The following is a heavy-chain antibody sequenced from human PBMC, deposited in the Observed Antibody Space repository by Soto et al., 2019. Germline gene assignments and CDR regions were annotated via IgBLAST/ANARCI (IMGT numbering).Heavy chain of an antibody. J-gene: IGHJ4*02. CDR3: SRRHNQFAWGSYFGH. Sequence: QVQLQESGTGLVKPSETLSLTCAVSAESITSSRSYWVWIRQPPGKGLEWIGNIHSSGSTYYNPSLNCRVSISVDTSKNQFSLSLNSVTAADTAVYYCSRRHNQFAWGSYFGHWGQGTLVTGSS. V-gene: IGHV4-39*01. CDR2: IHSSGST. D-gene: IGHD3-9*01. CDR1: AESITSSRSY.